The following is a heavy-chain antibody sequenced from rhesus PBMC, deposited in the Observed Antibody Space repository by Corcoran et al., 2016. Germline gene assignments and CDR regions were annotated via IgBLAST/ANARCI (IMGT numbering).Heavy chain of an antibody. Sequence: QVQLQESGPGVVKPSETLSLTCAVSGGSISDSYRWSWIRQPPGKGLAWIGYIYGSSTSTNYNPSLKSRVTISKDTSKNQFSLKLSSVTAADTAVYYGARDTSNWNYLPTGVDYWGQGVLVTVSS. CDR1: GGSISDSYR. V-gene: IGHV4S10*01. CDR2: IYGSSTST. J-gene: IGHJ4*01. CDR3: ARDTSNWNYLPTGVDY. D-gene: IGHD1-26*01.